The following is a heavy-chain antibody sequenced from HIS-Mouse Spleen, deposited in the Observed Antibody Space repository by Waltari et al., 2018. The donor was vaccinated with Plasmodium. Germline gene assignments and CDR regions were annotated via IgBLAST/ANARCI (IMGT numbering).Heavy chain of an antibody. Sequence: QVQLVESGGGVVQPGRSVRLSCAASGFAFSSYAIPWVRQAPGKGLEWVAVISDDGSNKYYADSVKGRFTISRDNSKNTLYLQMNSLRAEDTAVYYCARGSRGLYSGSYFDYWGQGTLVTVSS. V-gene: IGHV3-30-3*01. CDR3: ARGSRGLYSGSYFDY. CDR2: ISDDGSNK. D-gene: IGHD1-26*01. CDR1: GFAFSSYA. J-gene: IGHJ4*02.